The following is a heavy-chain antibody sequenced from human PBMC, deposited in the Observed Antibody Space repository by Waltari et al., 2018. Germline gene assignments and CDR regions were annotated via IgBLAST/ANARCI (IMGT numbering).Heavy chain of an antibody. CDR2: VNPNSGGK. CDR3: ARGSYVWGSYRSIGWFDP. D-gene: IGHD3-16*02. CDR1: GYTFTGYY. Sequence: QVQLVQSGAEVKKPGASVKVSCKASGYTFTGYYMHWVRQAPGQGLEWMGRVNPNSGGKNYAQKLQGRVTMTRDKSISTAYMELSRLRSDDTAVYYCARGSYVWGSYRSIGWFDPWGQGTLVTVSS. V-gene: IGHV1-2*06. J-gene: IGHJ5*02.